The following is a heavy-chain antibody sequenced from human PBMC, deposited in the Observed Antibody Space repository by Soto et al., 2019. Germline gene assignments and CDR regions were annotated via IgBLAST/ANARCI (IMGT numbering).Heavy chain of an antibody. J-gene: IGHJ5*02. CDR2: INHSGST. CDR1: GGSFSGYY. D-gene: IGHD2-15*01. V-gene: IGHV4-34*01. CDR3: ARGGGYCSGGSCYGIVSYWFDH. Sequence: QVQLQQWGAGLLKPSETLSLTCAVYGGSFSGYYWSWIRQPPGKGLEWIGEINHSGSTNYNPSLKSRVTISVDTSKNQFSLKLSAVTAAATAVYYCARGGGYCSGGSCYGIVSYWFDHWGQGTLVTVSS.